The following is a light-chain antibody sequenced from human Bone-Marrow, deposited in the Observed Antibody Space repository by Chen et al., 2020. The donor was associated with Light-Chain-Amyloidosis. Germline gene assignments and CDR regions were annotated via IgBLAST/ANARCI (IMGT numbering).Light chain of an antibody. CDR1: QTISSNY. J-gene: IGKJ4*01. CDR3: QQYGTTPLT. CDR2: GSS. Sequence: DIVLTQSPGTLSLSTGEGANLSCRASQTISSNYLTWYQQKFGQAPRLLIYGSSSRATGIPDRFTGSGSGTDFTLNINRQEPEDFAMYYYQQYGTTPLTFGGGTKVEIK. V-gene: IGKV3-20*01.